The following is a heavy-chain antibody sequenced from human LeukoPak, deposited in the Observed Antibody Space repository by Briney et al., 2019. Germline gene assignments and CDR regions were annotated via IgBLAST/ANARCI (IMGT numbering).Heavy chain of an antibody. D-gene: IGHD6-13*01. CDR2: MNPNSGNT. V-gene: IGHV1-8*03. CDR3: ARGRAAAGSKGYYFDY. J-gene: IGHJ4*02. Sequence: GASVKVSCKASGYTFTCYDINWVRQATGQGLEWMGWMNPNSGNTGYAQKFQGRVTITRNTSISTAYMELSSLRSEDTAVYYCARGRAAAGSKGYYFDYWGQGTLVTVSS. CDR1: GYTFTCYD.